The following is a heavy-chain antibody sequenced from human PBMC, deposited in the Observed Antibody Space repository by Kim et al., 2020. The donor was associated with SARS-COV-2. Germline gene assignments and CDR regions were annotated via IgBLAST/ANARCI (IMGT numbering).Heavy chain of an antibody. V-gene: IGHV3-23*01. CDR3: AKRSSGNSGPFDY. Sequence: GGSLRLPCAASGFTFSSTAMTWVRQAPGKGLEWVSFIIGGGETTYYADSVKGRFIISRDNSKNALYLQMDSLRAEDTAVYYCAKRSSGNSGPFDYWGQGSLVTVSS. CDR2: IIGGGETT. CDR1: GFTFSSTA. D-gene: IGHD3-3*01. J-gene: IGHJ4*02.